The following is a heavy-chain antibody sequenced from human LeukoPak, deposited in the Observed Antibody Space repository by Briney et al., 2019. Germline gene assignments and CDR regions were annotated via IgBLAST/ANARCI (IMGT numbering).Heavy chain of an antibody. CDR2: ISSSSSYI. D-gene: IGHD6-19*01. J-gene: IGHJ4*02. Sequence: PGGSLRLSCAASGFTFTSYGMTWVRQAPGKGLEWVSSISSSSSYIYYSDSVKGRFTISRDNAKNSLYLRMNSLKADDTAVYYCTRGAGTGWRFDSWGQGTLVTVSS. CDR3: TRGAGTGWRFDS. V-gene: IGHV3-21*01. CDR1: GFTFTSYG.